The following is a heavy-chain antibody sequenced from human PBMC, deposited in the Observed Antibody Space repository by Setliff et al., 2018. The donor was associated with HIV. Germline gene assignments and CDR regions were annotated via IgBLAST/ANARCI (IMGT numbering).Heavy chain of an antibody. CDR1: GFTFDDYA. CDR2: IRDSGVSV. D-gene: IGHD4-17*01. V-gene: IGHV3-23*01. Sequence: GGSLRLSCAASGFTFDDYAMHWVRQAPGKGLGWVSGIRDSGVSVYYADSVMGRFNISRDNSKNTLYLQMNSLRVEDTAIYYCTKGVQRLRPYYFDSWGQGTLVTVSS. J-gene: IGHJ4*02. CDR3: TKGVQRLRPYYFDS.